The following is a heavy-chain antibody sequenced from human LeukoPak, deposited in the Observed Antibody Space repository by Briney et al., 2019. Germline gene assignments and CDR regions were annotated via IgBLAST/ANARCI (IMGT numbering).Heavy chain of an antibody. CDR1: GGSFSGYY. D-gene: IGHD3-22*01. J-gene: IGHJ4*02. V-gene: IGHV4-34*01. CDR2: INHSGST. CDR3: ARRASYDGSGYYQYYFDY. Sequence: PSETLSLTCAVYGGSFSGYYWSWIRQPPGKGLEWIGEINHSGSTNYNPSLKSRVTISVDTSKNQFSLKLSSVTAADTAVYYCARRASYDGSGYYQYYFDYWGQGTLVTVSS.